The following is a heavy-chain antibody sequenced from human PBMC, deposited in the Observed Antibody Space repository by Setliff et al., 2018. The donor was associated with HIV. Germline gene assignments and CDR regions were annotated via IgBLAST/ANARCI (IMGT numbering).Heavy chain of an antibody. Sequence: ASVKVSCKGSGYIFNSYGMSWVRQAPGQGLEWLGMINPSGGSTWYAQKFQGRVTMTRDTSISTGYMELSGLNFDDTAVYYCARAPPDHWGQGTLVTVSS. CDR2: INPSGGST. CDR1: GYIFNSYG. J-gene: IGHJ4*02. V-gene: IGHV1-46*02. CDR3: ARAPPDH.